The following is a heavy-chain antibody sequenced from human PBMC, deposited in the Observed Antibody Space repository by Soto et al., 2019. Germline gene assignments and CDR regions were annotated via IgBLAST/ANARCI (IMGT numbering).Heavy chain of an antibody. Sequence: GGSLRLSCAASGFTLSSDWMSWVRQAPGKGLEWVANIKQDGSEKYYVDSVKGRFTISRDNAKNSLYLQMNSLRAEDTAVYYCARDRGIAAAGSFDYWGQGTLVTVS. D-gene: IGHD6-13*01. CDR2: IKQDGSEK. CDR1: GFTLSSDW. CDR3: ARDRGIAAAGSFDY. J-gene: IGHJ4*02. V-gene: IGHV3-7*03.